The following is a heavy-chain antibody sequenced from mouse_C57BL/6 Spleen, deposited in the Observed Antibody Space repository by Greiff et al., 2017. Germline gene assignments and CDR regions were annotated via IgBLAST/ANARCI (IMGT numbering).Heavy chain of an antibody. Sequence: EVQLQQSVAELVRPGASVKLSCTASGFNIKNTYMHWVKQRPEQGLEWIGRIYPANGNTKYAPKFQGKATITADTSSTTAYLQLSSLTSEDTAIYYFASREITTAYFDYWGQGTTLTVSS. V-gene: IGHV14-3*01. D-gene: IGHD1-1*01. CDR2: IYPANGNT. J-gene: IGHJ2*01. CDR3: ASREITTAYFDY. CDR1: GFNIKNTY.